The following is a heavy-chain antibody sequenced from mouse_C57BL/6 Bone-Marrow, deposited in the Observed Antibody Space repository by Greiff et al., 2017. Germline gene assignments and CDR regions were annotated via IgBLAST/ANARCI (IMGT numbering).Heavy chain of an antibody. CDR3: ARLRDYFDY. Sequence: QVQLKQPGAELVKPGASVKLSCEASGYTFTSYWMHWVKQRPGRGLEWIGRIAPNSGGTKYNEQLKSKAPLTVDNPSSTAYMQLNSLTTEDSAVYYCARLRDYFDYWGQGTTLTVSS. D-gene: IGHD1-1*01. CDR1: GYTFTSYW. V-gene: IGHV1-72*01. J-gene: IGHJ2*01. CDR2: IAPNSGGT.